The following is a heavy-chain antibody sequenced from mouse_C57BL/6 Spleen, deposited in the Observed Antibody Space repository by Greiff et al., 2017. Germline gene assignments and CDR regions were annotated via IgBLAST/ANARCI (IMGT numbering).Heavy chain of an antibody. CDR3: ARATDYYAMDY. J-gene: IGHJ4*01. Sequence: EVKLVESEGGLVQPGSSMKLSCTASGFTFSDYYMAWVRQVPEKGLEWVANINYDGSSTYYLDSLKSRFIISRDNAKNILYLQMSSLKSDDTATYYCARATDYYAMDYWGQGTSVTVSS. V-gene: IGHV5-16*01. CDR2: INYDGSST. CDR1: GFTFSDYY.